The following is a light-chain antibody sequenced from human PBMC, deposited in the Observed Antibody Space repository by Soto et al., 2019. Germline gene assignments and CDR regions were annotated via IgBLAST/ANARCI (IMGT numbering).Light chain of an antibody. CDR3: QQLNRFPLT. J-gene: IGKJ5*01. Sequence: LSRCQGIQFLSPAVTAKLSCRASPSVTNFLAWYQQKPGQAPRLLIYGAFNRATGIPASFSGSGSGTEFTLKISSLHPADFPPYHSQQLNRFPLTFGQRTLLEIK. CDR1: PSVTNF. V-gene: IGKV3-11*01. CDR2: GAF.